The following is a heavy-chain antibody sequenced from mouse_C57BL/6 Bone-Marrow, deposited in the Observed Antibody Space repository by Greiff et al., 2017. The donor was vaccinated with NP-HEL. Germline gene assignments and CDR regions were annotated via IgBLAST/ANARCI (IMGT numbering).Heavy chain of an antibody. V-gene: IGHV1-62-2*01. CDR1: GYTFTEYT. CDR2: FYPGSGSI. J-gene: IGHJ1*03. D-gene: IGHD1-1*01. Sequence: QVQLQQSGAELVKPGASVKLSCKASGYTFTEYTIHWVKPRSGQGLEWLGWFYPGSGSIKYNDKFKDKATLTADQSSLPVYMDLSRLTSEDSAVYFCARHGDYFGSSYGYFDVWGTGTTVTVSS. CDR3: ARHGDYFGSSYGYFDV.